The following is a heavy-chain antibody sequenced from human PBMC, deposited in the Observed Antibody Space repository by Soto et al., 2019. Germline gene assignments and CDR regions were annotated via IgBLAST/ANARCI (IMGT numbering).Heavy chain of an antibody. V-gene: IGHV5-51*01. CDR2: IYPGDSDT. CDR3: ARGSFGTMTAFDI. CDR1: GYSFTSKW. Sequence: GESLKISCKGSGYSFTSKWIAWVRQMPGKGLEWMGIIYPGDSDTRYSPSFQGQVTISVEKSISTVYLQWGSLKASDTAMYYCARGSFGTMTAFDIWGQGTMVTVSS. D-gene: IGHD3-16*01. J-gene: IGHJ3*02.